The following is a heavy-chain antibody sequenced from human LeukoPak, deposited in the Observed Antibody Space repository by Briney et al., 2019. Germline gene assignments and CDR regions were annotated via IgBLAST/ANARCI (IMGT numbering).Heavy chain of an antibody. D-gene: IGHD3-22*01. CDR1: GGSILSTNW. J-gene: IGHJ1*01. Sequence: SETLSLTCAVSGGSILSTNWWSWVRQPPGKGLEWIGEINHSGSTNYNPSLKSRVTISVDTSKNQFSLKLSSVTAADTAVYYCARGPLSGSGYPFRHWGQGTLVTVSS. CDR2: INHSGST. V-gene: IGHV4-4*02. CDR3: ARGPLSGSGYPFRH.